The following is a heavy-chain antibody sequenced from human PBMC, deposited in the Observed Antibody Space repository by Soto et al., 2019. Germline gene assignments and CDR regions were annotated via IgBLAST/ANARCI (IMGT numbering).Heavy chain of an antibody. V-gene: IGHV4-59*01. D-gene: IGHD4-17*01. Sequence: SETLSLTCTVSGGSISNYYWSWIRQPPGKGLEWIGYIYYSGITNYNPSLKSRVTISVDTSKNQFSLKLSSVTAADSAVYYCARGGSTVMYWFEPWGQGILVTVSS. CDR2: IYYSGIT. CDR3: ARGGSTVMYWFEP. CDR1: GGSISNYY. J-gene: IGHJ5*02.